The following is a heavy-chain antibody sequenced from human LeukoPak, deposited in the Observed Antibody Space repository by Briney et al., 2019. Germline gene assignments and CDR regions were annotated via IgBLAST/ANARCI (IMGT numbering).Heavy chain of an antibody. CDR3: ARRRLEHIVVVTVKSGGFDY. Sequence: SETLSLTCAVYGGSFSSYYWGWIRQPPGKGLEWIGSIYYSGSTYYNPSLKSRVTISVDTSKNQFSLKLSSVTAADTAVYYCARRRLEHIVVVTVKSGGFDYWGQGTLVTVSS. J-gene: IGHJ4*02. V-gene: IGHV4-39*01. D-gene: IGHD2-21*02. CDR2: IYYSGST. CDR1: GGSFSSYY.